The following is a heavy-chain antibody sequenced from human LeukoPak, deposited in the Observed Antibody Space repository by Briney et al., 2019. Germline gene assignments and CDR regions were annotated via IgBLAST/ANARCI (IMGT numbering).Heavy chain of an antibody. J-gene: IGHJ4*02. CDR2: IYYSGST. Sequence: SETLSLTCTVSGGSIGSYYWNWIRQPPGKGLEWIGYIYYSGSTSYNPSLKSRVTISVDTSKNQFSLKLNSVTAADTAVYYCARDRGVTTPFDYWGQGTLVTVSS. V-gene: IGHV4-59*01. CDR3: ARDRGVTTPFDY. D-gene: IGHD4-17*01. CDR1: GGSIGSYY.